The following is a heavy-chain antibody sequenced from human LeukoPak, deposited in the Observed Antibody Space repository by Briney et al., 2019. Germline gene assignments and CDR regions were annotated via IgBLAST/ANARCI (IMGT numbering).Heavy chain of an antibody. V-gene: IGHV3-30-3*01. CDR3: ARDNGGDYFYYYDMDV. J-gene: IGHJ6*02. Sequence: PGGSLRLSCAASGFTFSSYAMHWVRQAPGKGLEWVAVISYDGSNKYYADSVKGRFTISRDNSKNTLYLQMNSLRAEDTAVYYCARDNGGDYFYYYDMDVWGQGTTVTVSS. CDR2: ISYDGSNK. D-gene: IGHD4-17*01. CDR1: GFTFSSYA.